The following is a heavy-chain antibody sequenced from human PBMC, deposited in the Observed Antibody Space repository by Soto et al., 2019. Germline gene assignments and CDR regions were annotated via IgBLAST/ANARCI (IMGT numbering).Heavy chain of an antibody. Sequence: QVQLVQSGTEVREPGSSVKVSCKASGGTFSSYGINWVRQAPGQGLEWMGGIIPIFGSANYAQKFQGRVTITADESTSTAYMELSSLRSEDTAVYYCAIDDTSGYYYGYLQHWGQGTLVIVSS. CDR3: AIDDTSGYYYGYLQH. CDR2: IIPIFGSA. V-gene: IGHV1-69*12. D-gene: IGHD3-22*01. J-gene: IGHJ1*01. CDR1: GGTFSSYG.